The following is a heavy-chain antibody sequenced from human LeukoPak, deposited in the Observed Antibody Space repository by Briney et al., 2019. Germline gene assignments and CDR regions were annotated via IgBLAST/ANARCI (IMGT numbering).Heavy chain of an antibody. V-gene: IGHV1-18*01. CDR1: GYTFTSYG. CDR3: ARGRHKIYCSGGSCPEYYFDY. CDR2: ISAYNGNT. J-gene: IGHJ4*02. D-gene: IGHD2-15*01. Sequence: ASVKVSCKASGYTFTSYGISWVRQAPGQGLEWMGWISAYNGNTNYAQKLQGRVTMTTDTSTSTAYMELRSLRSDDTAVYYCARGRHKIYCSGGSCPEYYFDYWGQGTLVTVSS.